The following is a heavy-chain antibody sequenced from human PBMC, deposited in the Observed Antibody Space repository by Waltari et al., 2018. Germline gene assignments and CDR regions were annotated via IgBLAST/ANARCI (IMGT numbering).Heavy chain of an antibody. CDR3: ARDLVPYHGDYAFDI. CDR2: IYYSGST. V-gene: IGHV4-59*01. CDR1: GGSISSYY. Sequence: QVQLQESGPGLAKPSETLSLTCTVSGGSISSYYWSWIRQTPGKGLEWIGYIYYSGSTNYNPSLKSRVTISVDTSKNQFSLKLSSVTAADTAVYYCARDLVPYHGDYAFDIWGQGTMVTVSS. J-gene: IGHJ3*02. D-gene: IGHD4-17*01.